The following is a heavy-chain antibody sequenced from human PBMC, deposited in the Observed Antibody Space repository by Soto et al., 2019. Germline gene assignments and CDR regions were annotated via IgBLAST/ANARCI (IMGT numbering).Heavy chain of an antibody. J-gene: IGHJ4*02. CDR2: IYYSGST. D-gene: IGHD5-12*01. CDR1: GGSISNYY. Sequence: SETLSLTCTVSGGSISNYYWNWIRQPPGNGLECIGYIYYSGSTNYNPSLKSRVTISVDTSKNQFSLKLSSVTAADTAVYYCARSRRDGYNFPFDYWGQGTLVTVSS. CDR3: ARSRRDGYNFPFDY. V-gene: IGHV4-59*01.